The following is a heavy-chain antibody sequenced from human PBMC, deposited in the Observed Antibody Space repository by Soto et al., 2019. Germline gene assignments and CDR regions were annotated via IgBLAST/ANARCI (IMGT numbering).Heavy chain of an antibody. CDR1: GFTVSNNH. V-gene: IGHV3-53*01. J-gene: IGHJ4*02. CDR2: VHGGGST. CDR3: AGRLTTAASLDY. Sequence: VQLVESGGGLIQPGGSLRLSCAASGFTVSNNHMTWVRQAAGKGLELVSFVHGGGSTSYADSVKGRFTIARDNSTNTLYINMDSLRAKDTAIYYWAGRLTTAASLDYWGRGTLVTVSS. D-gene: IGHD3-16*01.